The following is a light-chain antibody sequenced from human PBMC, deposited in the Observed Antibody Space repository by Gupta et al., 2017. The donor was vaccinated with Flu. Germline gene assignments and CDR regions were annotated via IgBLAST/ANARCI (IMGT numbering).Light chain of an antibody. CDR2: EVS. CDR3: MRGTHPWT. V-gene: IGKV2-30*01. Sequence: VVMSPSLLSLSVTLGQAAPMSCWSSHSHVYRHGFAYLTWFQQRPGQAPRRLIYEVSNLDSGVPDRFSGSGSVTDFTLKISRVEAEDVGVYYCMRGTHPWTFGQGTRLEI. J-gene: IGKJ2*02. CDR1: HSHVYRHGFAY.